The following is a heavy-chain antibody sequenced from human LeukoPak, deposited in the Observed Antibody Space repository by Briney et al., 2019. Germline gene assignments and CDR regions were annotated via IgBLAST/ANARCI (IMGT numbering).Heavy chain of an antibody. CDR2: IASGGGANR. CDR1: GFTFSSYE. D-gene: IGHD2/OR15-2a*01. Sequence: GGSLRLSCAASGFTFSSYEMNWVRQAPGKGLEWVSYIASGGGANRFYSESVKGRFTISRDNAKNSLYLHMDSLRAEDTGVYYCARIGTTTRGPAGLDVWGQGTTVTVSS. J-gene: IGHJ6*02. V-gene: IGHV3-48*03. CDR3: ARIGTTTRGPAGLDV.